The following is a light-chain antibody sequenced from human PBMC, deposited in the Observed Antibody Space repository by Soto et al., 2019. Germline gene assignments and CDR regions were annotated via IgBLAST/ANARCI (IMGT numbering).Light chain of an antibody. CDR1: SSEDGGYNY. J-gene: IGLJ1*01. Sequence: SSRTQPASVSGSPRQSNTISCTGTSSEDGGYNYVSWYQQHPGTAPKLIIYDVDNRPSGVSSRFSGSKSGNTASLTISGLQAEDEADYYCSSYSSNSTPNYVFGTGTKVTVL. CDR3: SSYSSNSTPNYV. V-gene: IGLV2-14*01. CDR2: DVD.